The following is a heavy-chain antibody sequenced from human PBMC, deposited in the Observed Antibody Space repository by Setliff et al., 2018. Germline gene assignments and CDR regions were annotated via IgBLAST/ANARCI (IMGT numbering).Heavy chain of an antibody. Sequence: SETLSLTCTVSGDSITSGSYYWSWVRQPAGQGLEWIGQIYTRGSTNENPSLKSRVTISVDTSKNQVSLRLTSVTAADTAIYYCAKATGFGELFIWGQGTLVTVSA. D-gene: IGHD3-10*01. V-gene: IGHV4-61*09. J-gene: IGHJ4*02. CDR1: GDSITSGSYY. CDR2: IYTRGST. CDR3: AKATGFGELFI.